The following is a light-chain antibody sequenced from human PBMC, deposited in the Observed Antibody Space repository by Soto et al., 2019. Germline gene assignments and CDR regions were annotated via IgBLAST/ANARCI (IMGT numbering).Light chain of an antibody. CDR1: ESATSNY. J-gene: IGKJ1*01. CDR2: GAS. Sequence: EIVLTQSPGTLSLSPGERATLSCRTSESATSNYLAWYQQKPGQAPRLLIYGASSRPTGVPDRFSGSGSGTDFTLTISILEPEDFAVFYCQQYGTSPRTFGQGTKVEVK. CDR3: QQYGTSPRT. V-gene: IGKV3-20*01.